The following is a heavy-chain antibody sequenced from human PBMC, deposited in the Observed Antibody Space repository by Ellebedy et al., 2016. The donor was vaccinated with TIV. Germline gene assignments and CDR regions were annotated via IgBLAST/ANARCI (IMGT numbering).Heavy chain of an antibody. CDR2: INPSGGST. Sequence: ASVKVSCKASGYTFTSYYMHWVRQAPGQGLEWMGIINPSGGSTSYAQKLQGRVTMTTDTSTSTAYMELRSLRSDDTAVYYCARALSSGSWPWYYYTGMDVWGQGTTVTVSS. V-gene: IGHV1-46*01. D-gene: IGHD2-15*01. CDR1: GYTFTSYY. CDR3: ARALSSGSWPWYYYTGMDV. J-gene: IGHJ6*02.